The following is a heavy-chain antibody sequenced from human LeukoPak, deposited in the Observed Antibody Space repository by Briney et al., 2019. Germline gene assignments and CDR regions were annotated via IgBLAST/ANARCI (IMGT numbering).Heavy chain of an antibody. CDR1: GGTFSSYA. CDR3: ATRTLAAAEFS. D-gene: IGHD6-13*01. Sequence: ASVKVSCTASGGTFSSYAIGWVRQAPGQGLEWMGGIIPIFGTANYAQKFQGRVTITRDTSASTAYMELSSLRSEDTAVYYCATRTLAAAEFSWGQGTLVTVSS. V-gene: IGHV1-69*05. CDR2: IIPIFGTA. J-gene: IGHJ5*02.